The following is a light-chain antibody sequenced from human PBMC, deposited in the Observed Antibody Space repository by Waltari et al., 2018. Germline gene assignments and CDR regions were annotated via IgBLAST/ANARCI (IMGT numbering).Light chain of an antibody. CDR3: QQYNNWPPLFT. J-gene: IGKJ3*01. CDR2: GAS. Sequence: EIVMTQSPATLSVSPGARATLSCRASQSVSSNLAWYQQKPGQAPRLLIYGASTRATGIPARFSGTGSGTEFTLTISSLQSEDFAVYYCQQYNNWPPLFTFGPGTKVDMK. CDR1: QSVSSN. V-gene: IGKV3D-15*01.